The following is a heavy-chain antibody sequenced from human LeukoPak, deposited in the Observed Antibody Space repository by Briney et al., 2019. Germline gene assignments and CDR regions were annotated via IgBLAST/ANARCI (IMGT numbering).Heavy chain of an antibody. CDR2: IYYSGST. CDR1: GGSINSHY. J-gene: IGHJ6*03. CDR3: ARGRSSMVRGYYYYYMDV. D-gene: IGHD3-10*01. Sequence: PSETLSLTCTVSGGSINSHYWSWIRQPPGKRLEWMGYIYYSGSTNYNPSLKSRVTISVDTSKNQFSLKLSSVTAADTAVYYCARGRSSMVRGYYYYYMDVWGKGTTVTISS. V-gene: IGHV4-59*11.